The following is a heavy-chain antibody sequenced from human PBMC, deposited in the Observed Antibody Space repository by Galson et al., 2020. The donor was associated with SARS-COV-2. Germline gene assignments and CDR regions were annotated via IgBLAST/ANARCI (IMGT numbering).Heavy chain of an antibody. J-gene: IGHJ6*02. D-gene: IGHD6-19*01. Sequence: SQTLSLTCTVSGGSIDTGGFYWSWIRQHPGKGLEWIGYIYYNGGALYNSSLKSRVIISLDTSKNQFSLNLRSVTAADTAVYYCAREPIAVAGNYYYYGADVWGQGTTVTVSS. CDR1: GGSIDTGGFY. CDR3: AREPIAVAGNYYYYGADV. V-gene: IGHV4-31*03. CDR2: IYYNGGA.